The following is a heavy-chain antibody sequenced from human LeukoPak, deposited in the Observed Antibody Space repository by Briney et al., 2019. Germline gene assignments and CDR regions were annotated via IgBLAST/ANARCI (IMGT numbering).Heavy chain of an antibody. Sequence: SGGSLRLSCAASGFTFSSYAMHWVRQAPGKGLEWVTLILYDGSKKYYTDSVRGRFTISRDDSKNTLYLQMNSLRPEDTAIYYCARDGLTGRTDGTLDHWGQGTLVTVSS. J-gene: IGHJ4*02. D-gene: IGHD1-20*01. CDR1: GFTFSSYA. CDR2: ILYDGSKK. V-gene: IGHV3-30-3*01. CDR3: ARDGLTGRTDGTLDH.